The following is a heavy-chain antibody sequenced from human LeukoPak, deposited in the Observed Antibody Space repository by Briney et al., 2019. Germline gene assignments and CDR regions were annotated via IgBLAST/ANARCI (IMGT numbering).Heavy chain of an antibody. D-gene: IGHD4-17*01. CDR2: INPNSGGT. Sequence: GASVKVSCKPSGYTFTGYYIHWVRQAPGLGLEWMGWINPNSGGTNYAQKFQGRVTMTRDTSISAAYMELSRLTFDDTAMYYCAREGYGDYGPDAFDIWGQGTMVTVSS. V-gene: IGHV1-2*02. CDR3: AREGYGDYGPDAFDI. J-gene: IGHJ3*02. CDR1: GYTFTGYY.